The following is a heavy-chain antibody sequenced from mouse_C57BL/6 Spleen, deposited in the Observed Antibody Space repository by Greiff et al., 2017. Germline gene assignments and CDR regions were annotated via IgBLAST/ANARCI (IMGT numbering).Heavy chain of an antibody. Sequence: QVQLKQSGAELVRPGASVTLSCKASGYTFTDYEMHWVKQTPVHGLEWIGAIDPETGGTAYNQKFKGKAILTADKSSSTAYMELRSLTSEDSAVYYCTRGSTVKGPYYYAMDYWGQGTSVTVSS. CDR3: TRGSTVKGPYYYAMDY. V-gene: IGHV1-15*01. D-gene: IGHD1-1*01. CDR1: GYTFTDYE. CDR2: IDPETGGT. J-gene: IGHJ4*01.